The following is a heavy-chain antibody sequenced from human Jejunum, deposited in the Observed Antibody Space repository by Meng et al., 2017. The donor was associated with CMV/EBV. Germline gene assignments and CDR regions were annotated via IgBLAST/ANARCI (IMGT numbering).Heavy chain of an antibody. V-gene: IGHV4-4*07. CDR2: FYSSDTY. CDR1: GGSISNHY. J-gene: IGHJ4*02. D-gene: IGHD1-26*01. CDR3: ARGPGASTREGFDY. Sequence: GQLQERGPGLVKPSETLSLPCTVSGGSISNHYWSWIRQSAGKGLEWIGRFYSSDTYNYHPSLNSRLTMSLDTSKNQFSLNLSSVTAADTAIYYCARGPGASTREGFDYWGLGTLVTVSS.